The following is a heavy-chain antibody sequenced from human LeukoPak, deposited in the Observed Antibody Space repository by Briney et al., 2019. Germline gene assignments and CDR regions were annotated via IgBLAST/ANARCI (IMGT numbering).Heavy chain of an antibody. Sequence: QTGGSLRLSCAASGFTFSSYAMHWVRQAPGKGLEWVAVISYDGRNKYYADSVKGRFTISRDNSKNTLYLQMNSLRAEDTAVYYCARVVVTAINDAFDIWGQGTMVTVSS. V-gene: IGHV3-30*04. CDR3: ARVVVTAINDAFDI. CDR2: ISYDGRNK. J-gene: IGHJ3*02. D-gene: IGHD2-21*02. CDR1: GFTFSSYA.